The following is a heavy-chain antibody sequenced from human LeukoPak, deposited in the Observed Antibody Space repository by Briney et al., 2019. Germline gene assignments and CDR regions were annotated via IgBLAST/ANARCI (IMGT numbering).Heavy chain of an antibody. CDR3: ARGGVSSGWYSNFDY. J-gene: IGHJ4*02. D-gene: IGHD6-19*01. CDR2: ISSSGNTI. CDR1: GFTFSDYY. V-gene: IGHV3-11*04. Sequence: GGSLRLSCAASGFTFSDYYMSWIRQAPGKGLEWVSYISSSGNTIYQADSVKGRFTISRDNAKNSLYLQMNSLRAEDTAVYYCARGGVSSGWYSNFDYWGQGTLVTVSS.